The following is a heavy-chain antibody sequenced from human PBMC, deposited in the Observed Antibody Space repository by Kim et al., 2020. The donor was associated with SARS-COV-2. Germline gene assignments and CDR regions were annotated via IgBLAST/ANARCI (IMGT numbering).Heavy chain of an antibody. J-gene: IGHJ4*02. D-gene: IGHD3-22*01. CDR3: TSKYYYDTSGYYYADW. V-gene: IGHV4-38-2*02. CDR2: VTQSSMT. CDR1: SHSTSSGYY. Sequence: SETLSLTCTVSSHSTSSGYYWGWIRQSPGKGLEWIGSVTQSSMTYYNPSLRRRVTRSIDTSKNQFSLRLNSVTAADTAVYYCTSKYYYDTSGYYYADWWGRGTLVTVSS.